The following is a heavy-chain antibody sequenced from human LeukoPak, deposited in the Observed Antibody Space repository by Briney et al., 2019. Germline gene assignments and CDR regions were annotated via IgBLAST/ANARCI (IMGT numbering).Heavy chain of an antibody. D-gene: IGHD3-22*01. V-gene: IGHV1-2*02. CDR2: INPNSGGT. J-gene: IGHJ4*02. CDR1: GYTFPGYY. CDR3: ARGSFAMIVVVPDY. Sequence: GASVKVSCMASGYTFPGYYMHWVRQAPGQGLEWMGWINPNSGGTNYAQKFQGRVTMTRDTSISTAYMELSRLRSDDTAVYYCARGSFAMIVVVPDYWGQGTLVTVSS.